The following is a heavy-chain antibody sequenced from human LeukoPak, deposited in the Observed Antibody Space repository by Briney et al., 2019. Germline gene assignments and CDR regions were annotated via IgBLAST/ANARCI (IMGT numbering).Heavy chain of an antibody. J-gene: IGHJ5*02. CDR3: ARDLAAAPNWFDP. Sequence: SETLSLTCTVSGGAISSYYWSWSRQPAGKGLEWIGRIYTSGSTNYNPSLKSRVTMSVDTSKNQFSLKLSSVTAADTAVYYCARDLAAAPNWFDPWGQGTLVTVSS. CDR1: GGAISSYY. CDR2: IYTSGST. D-gene: IGHD6-13*01. V-gene: IGHV4-4*07.